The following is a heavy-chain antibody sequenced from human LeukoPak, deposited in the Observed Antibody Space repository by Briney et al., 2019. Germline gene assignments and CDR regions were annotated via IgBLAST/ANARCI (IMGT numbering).Heavy chain of an antibody. CDR2: ISSSSSYI. CDR1: GFTFSSYS. Sequence: GRSLRLSCAASGFTFSSYSMNWVRQAPGKGLEWVSSISSSSSYIYYADSVKGRFTISRDNAKNSLYLQMNSLRAEDTAVYYCARAPYGDYVRYFDYWGQGTLVTVSS. J-gene: IGHJ4*02. D-gene: IGHD4-17*01. CDR3: ARAPYGDYVRYFDY. V-gene: IGHV3-21*01.